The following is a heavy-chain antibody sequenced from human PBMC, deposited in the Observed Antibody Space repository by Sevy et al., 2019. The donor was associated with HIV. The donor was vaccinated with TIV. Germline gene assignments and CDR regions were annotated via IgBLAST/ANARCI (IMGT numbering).Heavy chain of an antibody. CDR2: IYFTGNT. D-gene: IGHD1-1*01. CDR3: ARDSTTRPRVLDY. Sequence: SETLSLTCSVSGGSISSYFWTWVRQSPGKGLEWIGNIYFTGNTDYSPSLKGRFTLSLDTSKSQFFLTLKTVTAADTAIYFCARDSTTRPRVLDYWGQGTLVTVSS. J-gene: IGHJ4*02. V-gene: IGHV4-59*01. CDR1: GGSISSYF.